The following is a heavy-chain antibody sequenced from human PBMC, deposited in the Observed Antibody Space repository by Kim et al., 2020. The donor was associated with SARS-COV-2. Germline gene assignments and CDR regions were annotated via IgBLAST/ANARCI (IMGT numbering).Heavy chain of an antibody. V-gene: IGHV4-31*03. CDR2: IYYSGST. CDR3: ARRRYNWNAGWFDP. J-gene: IGHJ5*02. Sequence: SETLSLTCTVSGGSISSGGYYWSWIRQHPGKGLEWIGYIYYSGSTYYNPSLKSRVTISVDTSKNQFSLKLSSVTAADTAVYYCARRRYNWNAGWFDPWGQGTLVTVSS. D-gene: IGHD1-20*01. CDR1: GGSISSGGYY.